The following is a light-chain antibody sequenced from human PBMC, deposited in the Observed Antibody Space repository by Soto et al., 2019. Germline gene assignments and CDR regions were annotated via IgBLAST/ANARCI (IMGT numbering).Light chain of an antibody. V-gene: IGKV3-11*01. CDR1: QSVSSY. CDR2: DAS. CDR3: QQRSNWPPG. J-gene: IGKJ3*01. Sequence: EIVLTQSPATLSLSPGERATHSCRASQSVSSYLAWYQQKPGQAPRLLIYDASNRATGIPARFSGSGSGTDFTLTISSLEPEDFAVYYCQQRSNWPPGFGPGTKVDIK.